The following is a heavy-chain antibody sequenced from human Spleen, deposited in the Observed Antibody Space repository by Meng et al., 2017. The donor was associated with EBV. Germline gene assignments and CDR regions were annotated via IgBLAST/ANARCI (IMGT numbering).Heavy chain of an antibody. Sequence: QVELVQCGAEVKKPGASVKVSCKASGYTFTNYYIYWVRQAPGQGLEWMAIISPSGDRTSYAQKFQGRVTMTRDTSTRTVCMEMSSLRSEDTAVHYCAKGAYDYIWGSYRPRADYWGQGTLVTVSS. CDR3: AKGAYDYIWGSYRPRADY. V-gene: IGHV1-46*01. CDR2: ISPSGDRT. J-gene: IGHJ4*02. D-gene: IGHD3-16*02. CDR1: GYTFTNYY.